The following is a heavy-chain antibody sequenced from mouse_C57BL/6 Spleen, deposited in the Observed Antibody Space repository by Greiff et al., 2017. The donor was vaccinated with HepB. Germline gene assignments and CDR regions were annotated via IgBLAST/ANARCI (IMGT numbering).Heavy chain of an antibody. CDR1: GYTFTSYW. Sequence: QVQLKQPGAELVRPGSSVKLSCKASGYTFTSYWMHWVKQRPIQGLEWIGNIDPSDSETHYNQKFKDKATLTVDKSSSTAYMQLSSLTSEDSAVYYCARLGPNYYAMDYWGQGTSVTVSS. J-gene: IGHJ4*01. CDR3: ARLGPNYYAMDY. D-gene: IGHD4-1*01. CDR2: IDPSDSET. V-gene: IGHV1-52*01.